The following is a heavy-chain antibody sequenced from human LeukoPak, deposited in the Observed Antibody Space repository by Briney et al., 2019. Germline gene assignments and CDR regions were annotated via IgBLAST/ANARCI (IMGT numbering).Heavy chain of an antibody. CDR1: GFTFSSYA. J-gene: IGHJ4*02. Sequence: LRLSCAASGFTFSSYAMSWVRQPPGKGLEWIGYIYYSGSTYYNPSLKSRVTISVDTSKNQFSLKLSSVTAADTAVYYCARDSIHYDFWSGYQYYFDYWGQGTLVTVSS. CDR2: IYYSGST. D-gene: IGHD3-3*01. CDR3: ARDSIHYDFWSGYQYYFDY. V-gene: IGHV4-30-4*08.